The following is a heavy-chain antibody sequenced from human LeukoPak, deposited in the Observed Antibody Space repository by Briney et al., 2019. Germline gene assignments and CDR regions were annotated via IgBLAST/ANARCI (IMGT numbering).Heavy chain of an antibody. V-gene: IGHV4-34*01. Sequence: SETLSLTCAVYGGSFSGYYWSWIRQPPGKGLEWIGEINHSGCTNYNSSLKSRVTISVDTSKNQFSLKLSSVTAADTAVYYCASFGGDCSSTSCQNPRGFDYWGQGTLVTVSS. CDR1: GGSFSGYY. CDR2: INHSGCT. CDR3: ASFGGDCSSTSCQNPRGFDY. J-gene: IGHJ4*02. D-gene: IGHD2-2*01.